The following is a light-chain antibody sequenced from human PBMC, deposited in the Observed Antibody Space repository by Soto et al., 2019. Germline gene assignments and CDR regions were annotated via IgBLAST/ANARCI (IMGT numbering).Light chain of an antibody. V-gene: IGKV3-20*01. CDR1: QSVSSSY. CDR2: GAS. J-gene: IGKJ5*01. CDR3: QQYGSSPIT. Sequence: EIVLTQSPGTLSLSPGERATLSCRASQSVSSSYLAWYQQKPGQAPRLLIYGASSRATGIPDRFSGSGSGTDFALTISGLEPEDFAVYYCQQYGSSPITFGQGTRLDMK.